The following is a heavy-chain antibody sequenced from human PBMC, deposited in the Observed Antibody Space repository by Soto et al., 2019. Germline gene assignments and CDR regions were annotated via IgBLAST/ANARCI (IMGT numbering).Heavy chain of an antibody. CDR1: GYTVTTYA. D-gene: IGHD6-19*01. CDR2: INAGNGNT. CDR3: ARGSGWYPFSSDY. V-gene: IGHV1-3*01. Sequence: QVQLVQSGAEVKKPGASVRVSCKASGYTVTTYAMHWVRQAPGQRLEWMGWINAGNGNTKYSQKFQGRVTITSDTSTNTAFMELSSLRSEDTAIYYCARGSGWYPFSSDYWGQGTLVTVSS. J-gene: IGHJ4*02.